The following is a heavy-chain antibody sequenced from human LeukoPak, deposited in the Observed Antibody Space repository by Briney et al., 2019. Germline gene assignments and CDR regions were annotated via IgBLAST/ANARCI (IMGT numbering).Heavy chain of an antibody. CDR2: INHSGST. D-gene: IGHD6-13*01. J-gene: IGHJ4*02. CDR3: ARVVAAAGTPFDY. Sequence: PSETLSLTCAVYGGSFSGYYWSWIRQPPGKGLEWIGEINHSGSTNYNPSLKSRVTISVDTSKNQFSLKLSSVTAADTAVYSCARVVAAAGTPFDYWGQGTLVTVSS. V-gene: IGHV4-34*01. CDR1: GGSFSGYY.